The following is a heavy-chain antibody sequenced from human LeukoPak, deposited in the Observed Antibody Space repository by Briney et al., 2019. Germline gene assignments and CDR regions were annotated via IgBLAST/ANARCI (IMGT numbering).Heavy chain of an antibody. D-gene: IGHD3-10*01. V-gene: IGHV4-4*07. J-gene: IGHJ4*02. CDR3: ARARGPYSSGPVYYLAN. CDR2: IDTSGNT. CDR1: GGSISSYY. Sequence: SETLSLTCTVSGGSISSYYWNWIRQPAGKGLEWIGLIDTSGNTNYKPSLKSRVTMSVDTDKNKFALKLRSVSAADTDMYYCARARGPYSSGPVYYLANWGGGPLATASS.